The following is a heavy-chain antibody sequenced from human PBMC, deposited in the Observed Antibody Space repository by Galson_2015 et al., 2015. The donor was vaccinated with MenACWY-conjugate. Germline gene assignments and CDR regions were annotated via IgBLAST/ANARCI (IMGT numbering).Heavy chain of an antibody. Sequence: CAASGFTFSSYAMSWVRQAPGKGLEWVSAISGSGGSTYYADSVKGRFTISRDNSKNTLYLQMNSLRAEDTAVYYCSKLSDYYDSSGLDYWGQGTLVTVSS. CDR1: GFTFSSYA. D-gene: IGHD3-22*01. CDR3: SKLSDYYDSSGLDY. V-gene: IGHV3-23*01. CDR2: ISGSGGST. J-gene: IGHJ4*02.